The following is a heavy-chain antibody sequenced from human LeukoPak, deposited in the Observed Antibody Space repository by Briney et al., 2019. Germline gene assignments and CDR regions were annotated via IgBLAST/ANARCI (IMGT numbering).Heavy chain of an antibody. CDR2: ISSSSSYI. CDR3: ARDGGSGAFDY. V-gene: IGHV3-21*01. J-gene: IGHJ4*02. Sequence: GGSLRLSCAASGFTFSSYSMNWVRQAPGKGLEWVSSISSSSSYIYYADSVKGRFTISRDNAKNSLYLQMNSLRAEDTAVYYCARDGGSGAFDYWGQGTLVTVSS. D-gene: IGHD6-19*01. CDR1: GFTFSSYS.